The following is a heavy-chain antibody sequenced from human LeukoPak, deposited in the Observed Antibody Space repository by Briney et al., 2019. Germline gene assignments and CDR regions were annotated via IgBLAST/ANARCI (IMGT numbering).Heavy chain of an antibody. V-gene: IGHV3-23*01. CDR2: ISGTGSGT. CDR3: ARDRYPLMVRGVIITSGNWFDP. J-gene: IGHJ5*02. Sequence: GGSLRLSCAASGFTFSSYAMSWVRQAPGKGLEWVSAISGTGSGTYYADSVKGRFTISRDNSKNTLYLQMNSLRAEDTAVYYCARDRYPLMVRGVIITSGNWFDPWGQGTLVTVSS. D-gene: IGHD3-10*01. CDR1: GFTFSSYA.